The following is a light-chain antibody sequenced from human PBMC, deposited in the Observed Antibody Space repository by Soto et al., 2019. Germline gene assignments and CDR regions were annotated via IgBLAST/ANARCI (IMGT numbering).Light chain of an antibody. CDR3: QQRSNWLT. V-gene: IGKV3-11*01. Sequence: EIVMTQSPATLSVSPGERATLSCRASQSVSSYLAWYQQKPGQAPRLLIYDASNRATGIPARFSGSGSGTDFTLTISSLEPEEFAVYYCQQRSNWLTFGGGTKVDIK. CDR2: DAS. CDR1: QSVSSY. J-gene: IGKJ4*01.